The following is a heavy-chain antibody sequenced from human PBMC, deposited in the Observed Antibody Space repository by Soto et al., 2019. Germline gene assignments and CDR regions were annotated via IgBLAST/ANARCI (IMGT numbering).Heavy chain of an antibody. V-gene: IGHV3-23*04. J-gene: IGHJ1*01. D-gene: IGHD1-26*01. CDR1: GFIFGDHV. CDR3: ARGMHSYSGSHELDA. CDR2: ISGSGKSP. Sequence: EVQLVESGGRLVQRGGSLRLSCSGSGFIFGDHVMDWFRQAPGRGLEWVAGISGSGKSPFFRDSVKGRFTISRDNSKNTVYLEMNNLRDEDSAMYFCARGMHSYSGSHELDAWGLGTLVTVSS.